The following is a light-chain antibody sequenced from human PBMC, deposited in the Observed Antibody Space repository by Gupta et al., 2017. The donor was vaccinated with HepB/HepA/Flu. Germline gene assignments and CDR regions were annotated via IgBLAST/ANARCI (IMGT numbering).Light chain of an antibody. J-gene: IGLJ2*01. Sequence: QSALTQPASVSGSLGQSITISCTGTNSDIGSYNLFSWYQQHPDKAPKLMMFEVNNRPSWVSYRFSCSKSGNTAALTISWVQADDEADYYCCSYAGSNTLVVFGGGTKLTVL. CDR3: CSYAGSNTLVV. CDR1: NSDIGSYNL. V-gene: IGLV2-23*02. CDR2: EVN.